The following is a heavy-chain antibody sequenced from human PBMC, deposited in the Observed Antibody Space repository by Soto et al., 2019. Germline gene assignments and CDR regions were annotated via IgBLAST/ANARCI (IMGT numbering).Heavy chain of an antibody. CDR2: ISSSSSTI. D-gene: IGHD6-19*01. Sequence: GGSLRLSCAASGFTFSSYSMNWVRQAPGKGLEWVSYISSSSSTIYYADSVKGRFTISRYNAKNSLYLQMNSLRAEDTAVYYCAGDVQSSGWYGFDPWGQGTLVTVSS. V-gene: IGHV3-48*01. CDR1: GFTFSSYS. CDR3: AGDVQSSGWYGFDP. J-gene: IGHJ5*02.